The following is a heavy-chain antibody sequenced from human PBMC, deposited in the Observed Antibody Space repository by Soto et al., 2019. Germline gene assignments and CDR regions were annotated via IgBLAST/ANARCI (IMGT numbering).Heavy chain of an antibody. D-gene: IGHD4-17*01. CDR1: GFTFSSYS. CDR2: ISSSSSTI. CDR3: ARAGRDGDLDY. J-gene: IGHJ4*02. V-gene: IGHV3-48*01. Sequence: GGSLRLSCAASGFTFSSYSMNWFRQAPGKGLEWVSYISSSSSTIYYADSVKGRFTISRDNAKNSLYLQMNSLRAEDTAVYYCARAGRDGDLDYWGQGTLVTVSS.